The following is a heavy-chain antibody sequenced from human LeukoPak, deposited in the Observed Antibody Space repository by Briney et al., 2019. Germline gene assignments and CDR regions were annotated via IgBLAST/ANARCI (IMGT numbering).Heavy chain of an antibody. J-gene: IGHJ4*02. V-gene: IGHV3-15*01. CDR1: GFTFKNAL. CDR3: TTRTTVTTMGTDY. D-gene: IGHD4-17*01. Sequence: KTGGSLRLSCVASGFTFKNALMIWVRQAPGKGLEWVGLIKSETVGGTADYAAPVKGRFTISRDDSKNTLFLQMTSLNTEDTAIYYCTTRTTVTTMGTDYWGQGTLVTVSS. CDR2: IKSETVGGTA.